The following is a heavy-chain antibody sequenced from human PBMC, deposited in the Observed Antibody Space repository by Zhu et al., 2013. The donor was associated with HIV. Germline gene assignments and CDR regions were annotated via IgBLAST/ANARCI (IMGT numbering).Heavy chain of an antibody. Sequence: QVQLVQSGAEVKKPGASVKVSCKASGYTFTSYAMHWVRQAPGQRLEWMGWINAGNGNTKYSQKFQGRVTITRDTSASTAYMELSSLRSEDTAVYYCARAMVRGVMRLDYWGQGTLVTVSS. D-gene: IGHD3-10*01. CDR3: ARAMVRGVMRLDY. J-gene: IGHJ4*02. CDR1: GYTFTSYA. CDR2: INAGNGNT. V-gene: IGHV1-3*01.